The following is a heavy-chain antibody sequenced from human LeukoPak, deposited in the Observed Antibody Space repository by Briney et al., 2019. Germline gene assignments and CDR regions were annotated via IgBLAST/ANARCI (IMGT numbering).Heavy chain of an antibody. CDR1: VFSISDYY. D-gene: IGHD3-16*01. Sequence: GGSLRLSCDASVFSISDYYMSWIRQSPGKGLEWISYITSGSGSTKYADSVKGRFTISRDKAKNSVALQLNSLRAEDTAVYYCTKERRGTYYAFESWGQGTLVTVSS. CDR3: TKERRGTYYAFES. CDR2: ITSGSGST. V-gene: IGHV3-11*05. J-gene: IGHJ4*02.